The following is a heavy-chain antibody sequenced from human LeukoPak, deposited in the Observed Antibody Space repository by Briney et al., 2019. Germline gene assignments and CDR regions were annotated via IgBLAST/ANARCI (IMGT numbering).Heavy chain of an antibody. Sequence: GGSLRLSCAASGFTFSSYSMNWVRQAPGKGLEWVSSISSSSSYIYYADSVKGRFTISRDNAKNSLYLQMNSLRAEDTAVYYCARTAVPKIPPLYYYYYYMDVWGKGTTVTVSS. CDR3: ARTAVPKIPPLYYYYYYMDV. J-gene: IGHJ6*03. V-gene: IGHV3-21*01. D-gene: IGHD4-17*01. CDR1: GFTFSSYS. CDR2: ISSSSSYI.